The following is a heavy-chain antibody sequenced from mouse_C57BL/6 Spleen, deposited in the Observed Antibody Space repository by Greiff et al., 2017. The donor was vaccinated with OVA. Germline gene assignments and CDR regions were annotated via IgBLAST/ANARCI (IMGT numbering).Heavy chain of an antibody. D-gene: IGHD4-1*02. CDR1: GYTFTSYW. CDR2: IDPSDSYT. Sequence: VQLQQPGAELVRPGTSVKLSCKASGYTFTSYWMHWVKPRPGQGLEWIGVIDPSDSYTNYNQKFKGKATLTVDTSSSTAYMQLSSLTSEDSAVYYCAPTGTEGYAMDYWGQGTSVTVSS. CDR3: APTGTEGYAMDY. J-gene: IGHJ4*01. V-gene: IGHV1-59*01.